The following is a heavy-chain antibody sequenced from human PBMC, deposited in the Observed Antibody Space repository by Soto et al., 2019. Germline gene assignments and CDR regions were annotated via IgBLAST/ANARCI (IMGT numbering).Heavy chain of an antibody. D-gene: IGHD6-13*01. Sequence: QVQLQESGPGLVKPSGTLSLTCAVSGVSISSHDWWTWVRQPPGKGLEWIGESHQSGNTNYNSSLESRVTISADKSKNLFSLKLSSVTVADTAVYYCATRESSRFYWGQGTLVTVSS. J-gene: IGHJ4*02. CDR1: GVSISSHDW. V-gene: IGHV4-4*02. CDR2: SHQSGNT. CDR3: ATRESSRFY.